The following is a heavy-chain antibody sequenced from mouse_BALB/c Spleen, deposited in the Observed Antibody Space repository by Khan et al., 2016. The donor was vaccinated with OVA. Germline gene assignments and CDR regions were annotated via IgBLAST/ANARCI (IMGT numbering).Heavy chain of an antibody. Sequence: QVQLKQSGAELVRPGTSVKVSCKASGYAFTNYLIEWVKQRPGQGLEWIGVINPGSGGTNYNEKFKGKATLTADKSSSTADMQLSSLTSDDSAVYFCARGQLGVRFDYWGQGTTLTVSS. D-gene: IGHD3-2*01. CDR2: INPGSGGT. CDR3: ARGQLGVRFDY. V-gene: IGHV1-54*01. J-gene: IGHJ2*01. CDR1: GYAFTNYL.